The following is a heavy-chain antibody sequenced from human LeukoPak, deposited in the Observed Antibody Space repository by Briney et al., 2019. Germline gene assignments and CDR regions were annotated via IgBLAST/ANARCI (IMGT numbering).Heavy chain of an antibody. CDR1: GYTLTGYY. D-gene: IGHD2-15*01. J-gene: IGHJ4*02. CDR3: ARAGYCSGGSCYALDY. Sequence: ASVKVSSKASGYTLTGYYMHWVRQAPGQGLEWMGWIDPNSGGTNYAQKFQGRVTLTMDTSNSTAYMELSRLRSDDTAVYYCARAGYCSGGSCYALDYWGQGTLVSVSS. CDR2: IDPNSGGT. V-gene: IGHV1-2*02.